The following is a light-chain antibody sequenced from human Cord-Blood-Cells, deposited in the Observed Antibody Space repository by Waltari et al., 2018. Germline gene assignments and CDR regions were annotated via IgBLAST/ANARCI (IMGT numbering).Light chain of an antibody. J-gene: IGKJ1*01. CDR2: KAS. V-gene: IGKV1-5*03. Sequence: DIQMTQSPSTLSASVGDRVTIPCRASQRISSWLAWYQQKPGKAPKLLIYKASSLESGVPSRFSGSGSGTEFTHTISSLQPDDFATYYCQQYNSYWTFGQGTKVEIK. CDR3: QQYNSYWT. CDR1: QRISSW.